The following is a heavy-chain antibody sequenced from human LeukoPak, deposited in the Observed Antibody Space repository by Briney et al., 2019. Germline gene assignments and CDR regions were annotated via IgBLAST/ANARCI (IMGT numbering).Heavy chain of an antibody. CDR1: GYTFTSYG. CDR3: AINSQQLVPDY. Sequence: VSVKVSCKASGYTFTSYGISWVRQAPGQGLEWMGWISAYNGNTNYAQKLQGRVTMTTDTSTSTAYMELRSLRSDDTAVYYCAINSQQLVPDYWGQGTLVTVSS. D-gene: IGHD6-13*01. V-gene: IGHV1-18*04. CDR2: ISAYNGNT. J-gene: IGHJ4*02.